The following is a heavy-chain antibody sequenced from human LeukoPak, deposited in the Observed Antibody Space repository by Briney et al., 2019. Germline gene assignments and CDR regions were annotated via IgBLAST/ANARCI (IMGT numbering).Heavy chain of an antibody. J-gene: IGHJ3*02. V-gene: IGHV5-51*01. CDR3: ARPMTRGQGDAFDI. Sequence: GESLKISCEGSGYRFTSYWIGWVRQMPGKGLEWMGIIYPADSDTRYSPSFQGQVTIPADKSISTTYLQWISLKASDTAMYYCARPMTRGQGDAFDIWGQGTMVTVSS. CDR2: IYPADSDT. CDR1: GYRFTSYW. D-gene: IGHD3-10*01.